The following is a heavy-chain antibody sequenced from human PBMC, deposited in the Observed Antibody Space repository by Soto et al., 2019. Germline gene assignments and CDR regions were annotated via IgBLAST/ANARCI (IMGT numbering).Heavy chain of an antibody. D-gene: IGHD2-8*01. J-gene: IGHJ3*02. CDR3: ARGVRTSDAFDI. CDR2: IYYSGST. CDR1: GGSISSGDYY. Sequence: PSETLSLTCTVSGGSISSGDYYWSWIRQPPGKGLEWIGYIYYSGSTYYNPSLKGRVTISVDTSKNQFSLKLSSVTAADTAVYYCARGVRTSDAFDIWGQGTMVTVSS. V-gene: IGHV4-30-4*01.